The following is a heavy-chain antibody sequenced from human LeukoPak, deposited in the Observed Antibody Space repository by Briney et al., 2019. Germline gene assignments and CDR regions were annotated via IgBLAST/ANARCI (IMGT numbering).Heavy chain of an antibody. D-gene: IGHD3-16*01. CDR1: GITFDDYG. CDR3: ARDMIILQS. J-gene: IGHJ5*02. CDR2: INWNGGST. V-gene: IGHV3-20*04. Sequence: GGSLRLSCAASGITFDDYGMSWVRQAPGKGLEWVSGINWNGGSTGYADSVKGRFTISRDNAKKSLYLQMNSLRAEDTAVYFCARDMIILQSWGQGTLVTVSS.